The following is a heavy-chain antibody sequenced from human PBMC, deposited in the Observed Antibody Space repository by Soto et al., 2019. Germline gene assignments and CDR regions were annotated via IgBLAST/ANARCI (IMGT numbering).Heavy chain of an antibody. V-gene: IGHV3-74*01. Sequence: EVQLVESGGDLVQPGGSLRLSCAASGFTFGSYWMHWVRQAPGKGLVWVSRINSDGSTTNYGDSVKGRFTISRDNAKSTLYLQMNSLRDGDTAVYYCARAGWYRFDYWGQGTLLTVSS. CDR1: GFTFGSYW. D-gene: IGHD2-15*01. CDR3: ARAGWYRFDY. CDR2: INSDGSTT. J-gene: IGHJ4*02.